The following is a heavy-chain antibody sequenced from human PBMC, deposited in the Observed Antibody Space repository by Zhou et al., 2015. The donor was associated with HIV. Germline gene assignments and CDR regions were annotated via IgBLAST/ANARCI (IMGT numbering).Heavy chain of an antibody. V-gene: IGHV1-69*04. CDR2: ITPMFQME. CDR1: GGTFSGSD. Sequence: LVQSGTEVRKPGSSVNVSCKASGGTFSGSDMSWVRQAPGQGLEWMGSITPMFQMETYAEKFRARLTITMDKSTRVAYMELSSLTSEDAALYFCARSSVNHDYAFDLWGQGTKVIVSS. J-gene: IGHJ3*01. D-gene: IGHD3-22*01. CDR3: ARSSVNHDYAFDL.